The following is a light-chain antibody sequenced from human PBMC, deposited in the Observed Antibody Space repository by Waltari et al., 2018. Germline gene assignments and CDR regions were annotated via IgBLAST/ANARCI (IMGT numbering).Light chain of an antibody. CDR1: SGSASTNNC. J-gene: IGLJ3*02. Sequence: QTVVTQEPSFSVSPAGTVSLSCGFTSGSASTNNCPSWYQQTPGQAPRTLLYNTKTRSSGVPDRFSGSIVGNNAVLTITGDQTEDESHYYCALLVGSGIWVFGGGTKVTVL. V-gene: IGLV8-61*01. CDR3: ALLVGSGIWV. CDR2: NTK.